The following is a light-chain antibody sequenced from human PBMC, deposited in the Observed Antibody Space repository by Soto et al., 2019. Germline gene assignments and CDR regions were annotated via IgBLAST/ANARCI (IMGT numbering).Light chain of an antibody. CDR2: GAS. CDR1: QSVSSSY. CDR3: QQLLA. J-gene: IGKJ4*01. Sequence: EIVLTQSPGTLSLSPGERATLSCRASQSVSSSYLAWYQQKPGQAPRLLIYGASSRATGIPDRFSGSGYGTDFTLTISRLEPEDFAVYYCQQLLAFGGGTKVEIK. V-gene: IGKV3-20*01.